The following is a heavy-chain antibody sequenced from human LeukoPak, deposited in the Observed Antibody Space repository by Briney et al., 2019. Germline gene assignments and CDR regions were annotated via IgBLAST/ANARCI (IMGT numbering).Heavy chain of an antibody. Sequence: GGSLRLSYAASGFTHSSQWMSGARQAPGKGLEWVANIKQDGSEKYYVDSVKGRFTISRDNAKNSLYLQMNSQRAEDTPVYYCAEAELVELYRFDYWGQGTLVTVSS. CDR1: GFTHSSQW. CDR3: AEAELVELYRFDY. CDR2: IKQDGSEK. J-gene: IGHJ4*02. D-gene: IGHD3-10*01. V-gene: IGHV3-7*01.